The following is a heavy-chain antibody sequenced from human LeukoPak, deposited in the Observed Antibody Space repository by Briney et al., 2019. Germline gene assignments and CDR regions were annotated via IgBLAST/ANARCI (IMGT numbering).Heavy chain of an antibody. V-gene: IGHV5-51*01. D-gene: IGHD5-18*01. J-gene: IGHJ4*02. Sequence: GASLQISCQGSGYSFTSYWIGWVRPLPGKGLEWMGIIYPGDSDTRYSPSFQGQVTISADKSISTAYLQWSSLKASDTAMYYCASQGRYSYALDYWGQGTLVTVSS. CDR2: IYPGDSDT. CDR1: GYSFTSYW. CDR3: ASQGRYSYALDY.